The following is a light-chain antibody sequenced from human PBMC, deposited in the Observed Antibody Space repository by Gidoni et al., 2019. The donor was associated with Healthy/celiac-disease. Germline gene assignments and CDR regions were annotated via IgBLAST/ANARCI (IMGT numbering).Light chain of an antibody. CDR3: QQSYSTPLT. Sequence: DIQMTQSPSTLSGSVGDRVTITCRASQSISSYLNWYQQKPGKAPKLLIYAASSLQSGFPARFSGSGSGTEFTLTISSLQPEDFATYYCQQSYSTPLTFGGGTKVEIK. J-gene: IGKJ4*01. CDR1: QSISSY. V-gene: IGKV1-39*01. CDR2: AAS.